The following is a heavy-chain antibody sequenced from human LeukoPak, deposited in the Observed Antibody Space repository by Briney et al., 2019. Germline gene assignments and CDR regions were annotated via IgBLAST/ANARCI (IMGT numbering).Heavy chain of an antibody. CDR3: AAGRGPYSSSSAHYYMDV. Sequence: ASVKVSCKASGGTFSSYAISWVRQAPGQGLEWMGGIIPIFGTANYAQKFQGRVTITTDESTSTAYMELSSLRSEDTAVYYCAAGRGPYSSSSAHYYMDVWGKGTTVTVSS. V-gene: IGHV1-69*05. CDR2: IIPIFGTA. J-gene: IGHJ6*03. D-gene: IGHD6-6*01. CDR1: GGTFSSYA.